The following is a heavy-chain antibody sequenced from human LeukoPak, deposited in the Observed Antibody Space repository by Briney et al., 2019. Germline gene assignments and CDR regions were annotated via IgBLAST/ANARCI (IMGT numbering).Heavy chain of an antibody. D-gene: IGHD2-2*01. CDR1: GFTFSSYA. Sequence: GGSLRLSCAASGFTFSSYAMSWVRQAPGKGLEWVSAISGSGGSTYYADSVKGRFTISRGNSKNTLYLQMNSLRAEDTALYYRAKGGYCSSTSCPPDYWGQGTLVTVSS. CDR2: ISGSGGST. V-gene: IGHV3-23*01. J-gene: IGHJ4*02. CDR3: AKGGYCSSTSCPPDY.